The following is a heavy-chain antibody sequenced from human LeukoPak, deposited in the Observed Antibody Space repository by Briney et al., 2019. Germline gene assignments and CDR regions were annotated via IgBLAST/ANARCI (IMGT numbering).Heavy chain of an antibody. Sequence: SETLSLTCTVSGGSISSSSYYWGWIRQPPGKGLEWIGSIYYSGSTYYNPSLKSRVTISVDTSKNQFSLKLSSVTAADTAVYYCARGGNRGRNYFDYWGQGTLVTVSS. CDR2: IYYSGST. CDR3: ARGGNRGRNYFDY. D-gene: IGHD7-27*01. CDR1: GGSISSSSYY. V-gene: IGHV4-39*07. J-gene: IGHJ4*02.